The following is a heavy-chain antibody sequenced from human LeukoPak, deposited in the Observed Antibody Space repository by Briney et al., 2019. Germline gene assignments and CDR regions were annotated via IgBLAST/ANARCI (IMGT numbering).Heavy chain of an antibody. CDR3: AREDFRHIVVVTASGDETGWFDP. Sequence: GASVKVSCKASGYTFTGYYMHWVRQAPGQGLEWMGWINPNSGGTNYAQKFQGRVTMTRDTSISTAYMELSRLRSDDTAVYYCAREDFRHIVVVTASGDETGWFDPWGQGTLVTASS. J-gene: IGHJ5*02. D-gene: IGHD2-21*02. CDR2: INPNSGGT. V-gene: IGHV1-2*02. CDR1: GYTFTGYY.